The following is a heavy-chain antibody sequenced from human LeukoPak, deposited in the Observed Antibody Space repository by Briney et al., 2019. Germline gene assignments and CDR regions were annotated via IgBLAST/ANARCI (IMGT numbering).Heavy chain of an antibody. Sequence: SETLSLTCAVYGGFFSGYYWSWIRQPPGKGLEWIGEINHSGSTNYNPSLKSRVTISVDTSKNQFSLKLSSVTAADTAVYYCARGSRNLVWGQGTLVTVSS. V-gene: IGHV4-34*01. CDR2: INHSGST. CDR1: GGFFSGYY. J-gene: IGHJ4*02. D-gene: IGHD1-14*01. CDR3: ARGSRNLV.